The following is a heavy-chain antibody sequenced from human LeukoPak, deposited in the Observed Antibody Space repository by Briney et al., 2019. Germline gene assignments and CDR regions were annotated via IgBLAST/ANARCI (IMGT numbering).Heavy chain of an antibody. J-gene: IGHJ4*02. CDR3: ARLRLLAGTWALDY. V-gene: IGHV4-34*01. CDR1: GGSFSGYY. D-gene: IGHD6-19*01. Sequence: PSETLSLTCGVSGGSFSGYYWSWIRQPPGEGLEWIGEINHSGSTNYNPSLKSRVTISVDTSKNQFSLKLSSMTAADTAVYYCARLRLLAGTWALDYWGQGTLVTVSS. CDR2: INHSGST.